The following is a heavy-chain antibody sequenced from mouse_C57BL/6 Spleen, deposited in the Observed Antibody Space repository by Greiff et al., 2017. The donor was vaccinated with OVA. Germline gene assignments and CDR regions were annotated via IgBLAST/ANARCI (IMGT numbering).Heavy chain of an antibody. CDR1: GFNIKNTY. Sequence: VHVKQSVAELVRPGASVKLSCTASGFNIKNTYMHWVKQRPEQGLEWIGRIDPANGNTKYAPKFQGKATITADTSSNTAYLQLSSLTSEDTAIYYCARDSGGSYYFDYWGQGTTLTVSS. CDR3: ARDSGGSYYFDY. CDR2: IDPANGNT. J-gene: IGHJ2*01. V-gene: IGHV14-3*01.